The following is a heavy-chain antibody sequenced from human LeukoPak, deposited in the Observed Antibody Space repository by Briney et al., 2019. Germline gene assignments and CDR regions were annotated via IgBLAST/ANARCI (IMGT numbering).Heavy chain of an antibody. CDR1: GYTFTSYG. CDR3: ARAPTYYYDSSGLGP. CDR2: ISAYNGNT. V-gene: IGHV1-18*01. J-gene: IGHJ5*02. D-gene: IGHD3-22*01. Sequence: GASVKVSCKASGYTFTSYGISWVRQAPGQGLEWMGWISAYNGNTNYAQKLQGRVTMTTDTSTSTAYMEPRSLRSDDTAVYYCARAPTYYYDSSGLGPWGQGTLVTVSS.